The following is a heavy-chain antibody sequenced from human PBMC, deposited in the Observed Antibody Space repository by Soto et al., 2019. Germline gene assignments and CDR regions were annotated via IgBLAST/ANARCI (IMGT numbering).Heavy chain of an antibody. J-gene: IGHJ4*02. CDR2: IYYSGST. CDR1: GGSISSSSYY. D-gene: IGHD3-22*01. CDR3: ASTLGDYYDSSGYLNY. Sequence: PSETLSLTCTVSGGSISSSSYYWGWIRQPPGKGLEWIGSIYYSGSTYYNPSLKSRVTISVDTSKNQFSLKLSSVTAADTAVYYCASTLGDYYDSSGYLNYWGQGTLVTVSS. V-gene: IGHV4-39*01.